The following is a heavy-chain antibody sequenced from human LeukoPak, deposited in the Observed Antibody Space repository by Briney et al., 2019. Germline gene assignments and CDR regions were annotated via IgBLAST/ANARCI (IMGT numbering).Heavy chain of an antibody. Sequence: PGRSLRLSCAASGFTFSSYAMHWVRQAPGKGLEWVAVISYDGSNKYYADSVKGRFTISRDNSKNTLYLQMNSLRAEDTAVYYCARDGAAAGTSDYYYYMDVWGKGTTVTVSS. CDR2: ISYDGSNK. CDR3: ARDGAAAGTSDYYYYMDV. J-gene: IGHJ6*03. CDR1: GFTFSSYA. V-gene: IGHV3-30-3*01. D-gene: IGHD6-13*01.